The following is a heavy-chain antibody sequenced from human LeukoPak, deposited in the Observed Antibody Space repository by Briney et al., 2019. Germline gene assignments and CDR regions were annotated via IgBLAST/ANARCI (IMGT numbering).Heavy chain of an antibody. CDR3: AKDLGNSFDY. D-gene: IGHD4-23*01. V-gene: IGHV3-30*02. CDR2: IHYDGSDK. CDR1: GFTFSGSS. Sequence: GGSLRLSCAASGFTFSGSSMHWVRQASGKGLEWVAFIHYDGSDKYYADSVKGRFTISRDNSKNTLYLQMNSLRAEDTAVYYCAKDLGNSFDYWGQGTLVTVSS. J-gene: IGHJ4*02.